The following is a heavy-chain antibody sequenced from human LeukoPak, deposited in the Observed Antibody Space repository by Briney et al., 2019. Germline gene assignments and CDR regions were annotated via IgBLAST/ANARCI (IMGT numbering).Heavy chain of an antibody. V-gene: IGHV4-31*03. CDR2: IYYSGST. D-gene: IGHD6-6*01. CDR3: ARSTKSSIAARGPTDGWFDP. CDR1: GVSISSGGYY. J-gene: IGHJ5*02. Sequence: SQTLSLTCTVSGVSISSGGYYWSWLRPRPGKGLEWIGYIYYSGSTYYNPSLRSRVTISVDTSKNQFSLELSSVTAADTAVYYCARSTKSSIAARGPTDGWFDPWGQGTLVTVSS.